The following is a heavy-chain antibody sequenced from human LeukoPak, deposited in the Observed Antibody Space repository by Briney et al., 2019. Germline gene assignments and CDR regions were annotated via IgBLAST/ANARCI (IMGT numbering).Heavy chain of an antibody. Sequence: SETLSLTCTLSGGSISSYNWSWIRQPPGKGLVWIGYIYYSGSTNYNPSLKSRVTISVDTSKNQFSRKLSSVTTADTAVYYGARRVDAFDIWGQGTMVTVSS. CDR2: IYYSGST. J-gene: IGHJ3*02. V-gene: IGHV4-59*01. CDR1: GGSISSYN. CDR3: ARRVDAFDI.